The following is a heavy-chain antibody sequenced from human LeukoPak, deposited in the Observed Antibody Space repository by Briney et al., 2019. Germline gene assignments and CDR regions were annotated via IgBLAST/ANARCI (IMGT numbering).Heavy chain of an antibody. CDR1: GFTFSSYG. Sequence: GGSLRLSCAASGFTFSSYGMHWVRQAPGKGLEWVAFIRYDGSNKYYADSVKGRFTISRDNSKNTLYLQMNSLRAEDTAVYYCAKLSGYSSGWLFDYWGQGTLVTVSS. CDR2: IRYDGSNK. D-gene: IGHD6-19*01. CDR3: AKLSGYSSGWLFDY. V-gene: IGHV3-30*02. J-gene: IGHJ4*02.